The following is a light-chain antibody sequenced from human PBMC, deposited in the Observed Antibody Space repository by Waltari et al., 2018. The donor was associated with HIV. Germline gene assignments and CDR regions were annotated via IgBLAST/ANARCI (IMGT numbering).Light chain of an antibody. V-gene: IGLV1-40*01. CDR3: AAWDDTLSGQGV. CDR1: SSNIGAGYV. CDR2: GNS. J-gene: IGLJ2*01. Sequence: QSVLTQPPSVSGAPGQRVTISCTGSSSNIGAGYVVHWYQQLPGSAPKLLIYGNSNRPSGVPDRFSGSKSGTSASLAINGLRSEDEADYYCAAWDDTLSGQGVFGGGTKLTVL.